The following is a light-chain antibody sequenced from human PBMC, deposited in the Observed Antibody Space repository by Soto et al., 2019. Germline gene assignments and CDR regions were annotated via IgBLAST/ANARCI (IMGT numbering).Light chain of an antibody. J-gene: IGKJ1*01. CDR3: QQRSNWPWT. CDR2: EAS. CDR1: ESVSTF. Sequence: EIVLTQSPATLSFSRGERATLCFRASESVSTFLAWYQQKPGQAPRLLIYEASSRATGIPARFSGGGSGTVFTLTISRLEPEDFAVYYCQQRSNWPWTFGQGTKVDIK. V-gene: IGKV3-11*01.